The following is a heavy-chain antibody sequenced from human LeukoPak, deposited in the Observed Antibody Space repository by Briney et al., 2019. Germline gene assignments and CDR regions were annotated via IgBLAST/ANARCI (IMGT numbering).Heavy chain of an antibody. J-gene: IGHJ4*03. Sequence: GGSLRLSCAASGFPLTSYGMSWVRQAPGKGLEWVSAISGSDGSTYYTDSVKGRFTISRDNSKNTLYLQLNSLRAEDTAVYYCAKEEYSGSLLTLDYWGQGTTVTVSS. V-gene: IGHV3-23*01. CDR3: AKEEYSGSLLTLDY. CDR1: GFPLTSYG. D-gene: IGHD1-26*01. CDR2: ISGSDGST.